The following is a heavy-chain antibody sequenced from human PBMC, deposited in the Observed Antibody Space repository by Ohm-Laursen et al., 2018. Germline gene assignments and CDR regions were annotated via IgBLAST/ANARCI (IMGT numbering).Heavy chain of an antibody. CDR2: IKGDGSET. CDR1: GFTFSNAW. CDR3: ARAQRLVASANDY. Sequence: SLRLSCAASGFTFSNAWMHWVRQAPGEGLVWVSRIKGDGSETNYADSVKGRFTISRDNAKNTLYLQMNSLRGDDTAVYYCARAQRLVASANDYWGQGTLVTVSS. D-gene: IGHD5-12*01. V-gene: IGHV3-74*01. J-gene: IGHJ4*02.